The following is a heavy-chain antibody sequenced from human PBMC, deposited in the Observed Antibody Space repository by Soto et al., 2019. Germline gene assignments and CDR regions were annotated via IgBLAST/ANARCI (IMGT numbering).Heavy chain of an antibody. Sequence: VQLVESGGGLVQPGGSLRLSCAASGFTFSSYWMHWVRQAPGKGLVWVSRINSDGSSTSYADSVKGLFTISRDNAKNTLYLQMNSLRAEDTAVYYCVRTSLVVAAATREDYWGQGTLVTVSS. J-gene: IGHJ4*02. V-gene: IGHV3-74*01. CDR2: INSDGSST. D-gene: IGHD2-15*01. CDR1: GFTFSSYW. CDR3: VRTSLVVAAATREDY.